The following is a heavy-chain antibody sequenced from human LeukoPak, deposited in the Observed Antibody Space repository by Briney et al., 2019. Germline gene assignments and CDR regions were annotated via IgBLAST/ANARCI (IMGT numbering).Heavy chain of an antibody. Sequence: GESLRLSCAASGFTFTTYWMSWVRQLPGKGLEWVANINQDGTEKYYVDSVKGRFTISRDNAKNSLDLQMNSLRVEDTAVYYCARGSWLGIFDYWGQGTLVTVSS. CDR2: INQDGTEK. V-gene: IGHV3-7*03. CDR1: GFTFTTYW. CDR3: ARGSWLGIFDY. D-gene: IGHD3-22*01. J-gene: IGHJ4*02.